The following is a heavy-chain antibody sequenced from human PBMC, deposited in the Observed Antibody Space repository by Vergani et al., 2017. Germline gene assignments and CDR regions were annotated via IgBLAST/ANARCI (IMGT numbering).Heavy chain of an antibody. Sequence: QMQLQESGPGLVKPSQTLSLTCTVSGGSLNSGNFYWSWIRQSAGKGLEFLGRISGSGDSRYNPSLIDRLTMSVDTSNNNFSLRLSSVTAADTAVYYCARERCTSESCFTPGYYYGMDVWGQGTTVTVSS. J-gene: IGHJ6*02. D-gene: IGHD2-2*01. CDR2: ISGSGDS. V-gene: IGHV4-61*02. CDR1: GGSLNSGNFY. CDR3: ARERCTSESCFTPGYYYGMDV.